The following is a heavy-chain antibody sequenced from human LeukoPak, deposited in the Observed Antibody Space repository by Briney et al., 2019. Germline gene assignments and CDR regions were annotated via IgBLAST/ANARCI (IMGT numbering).Heavy chain of an antibody. CDR2: ITSSSNYI. CDR1: GFTFSTYS. Sequence: PGGSLRLSCAASGFTFSTYSMNWVRQAPGKGLEWVSSITSSSNYIDHADSVKGRFTISRDNAKNSLYLQMNSLRAEDTAVYYCARDLAFYYFDSSGYFGPFDIWGQGTMDTVSS. CDR3: ARDLAFYYFDSSGYFGPFDI. D-gene: IGHD3-22*01. V-gene: IGHV3-21*01. J-gene: IGHJ3*02.